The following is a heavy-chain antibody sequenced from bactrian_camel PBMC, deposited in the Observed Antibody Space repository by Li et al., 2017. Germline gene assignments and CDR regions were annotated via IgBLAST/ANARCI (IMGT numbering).Heavy chain of an antibody. CDR3: ATGPRRGARCLLRIPADFGY. CDR2: IISDGST. D-gene: IGHD1*01. J-gene: IGHJ6*01. CDR1: RYTYSSSC. V-gene: IGHV3S53*01. Sequence: VQLVESGGGLVQPGGSLRLSCAASRYTYSSSCMGWFRQAPGKEREGVAAIISDGSTSYADSVKGRFTIPQENAKNALYLQMESLKPEDTAMYYCATGPRRGARCLLRIPADFGYWGQGTQVTVS.